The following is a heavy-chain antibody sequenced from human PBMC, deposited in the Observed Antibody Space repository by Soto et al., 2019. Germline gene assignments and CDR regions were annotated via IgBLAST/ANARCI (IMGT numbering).Heavy chain of an antibody. CDR2: FYYSGST. D-gene: IGHD5-12*01. CDR1: GGSISIYY. CDR3: AKGGYSGYLDY. Sequence: PSETLSRTCTGSGGSISIYYWSWIRQPPGKGLEWIGYFYYSGSTNYNPSLKSRVTISADTSKNQFSLRLSSVTAADTALYYCAKGGYSGYLDYWGQGPLVTVS. V-gene: IGHV4-59*01. J-gene: IGHJ4*02.